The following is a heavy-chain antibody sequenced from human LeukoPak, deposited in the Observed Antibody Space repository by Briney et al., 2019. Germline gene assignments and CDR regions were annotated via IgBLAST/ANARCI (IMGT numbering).Heavy chain of an antibody. J-gene: IGHJ5*02. CDR1: VYTFTAYY. D-gene: IGHD2-15*01. V-gene: IGHV1-18*04. CDR3: ARDWENCSGGSCYAAYNWFDP. Sequence: ASVKVSCKASVYTFTAYYIHWVRQAPGQGVEWMGWISAYNGNTNYAQKLQGRVTMTTDTSTSTAYMELRSLRSDDTAVYYCARDWENCSGGSCYAAYNWFDPWGRGTLVTVSS. CDR2: ISAYNGNT.